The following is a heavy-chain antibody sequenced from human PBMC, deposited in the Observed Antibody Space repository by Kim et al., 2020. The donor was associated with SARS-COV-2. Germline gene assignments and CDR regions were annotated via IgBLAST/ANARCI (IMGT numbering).Heavy chain of an antibody. V-gene: IGHV1-69*13. J-gene: IGHJ5*02. CDR3: ARAYNWNYRFENNWFDP. CDR1: GGTFSSYA. CDR2: IIPIFGTA. Sequence: SVRVSCKASGGTFSSYAISWVRQAPGQGLEWMGGIIPIFGTANYAQKFQGRVTITADESTSTAYMELSSLRSEDTAVYYCARAYNWNYRFENNWFDPWGQGTLVTVSS. D-gene: IGHD1-7*01.